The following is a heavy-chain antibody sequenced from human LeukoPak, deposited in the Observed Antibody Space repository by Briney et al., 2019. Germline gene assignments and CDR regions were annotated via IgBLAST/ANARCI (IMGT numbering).Heavy chain of an antibody. Sequence: GGSLRLSCAASGFTFSNYEMNWVRQAPGRGLEWVSYISSRGSTIYYADSVKGRFTISRDNAKNSLYLQMNSLRAEDTAVYYCARLMYLDYWGQGTLVTVSS. CDR1: GFTFSNYE. CDR3: ARLMYLDY. D-gene: IGHD2-8*01. CDR2: ISSRGSTI. J-gene: IGHJ4*02. V-gene: IGHV3-48*03.